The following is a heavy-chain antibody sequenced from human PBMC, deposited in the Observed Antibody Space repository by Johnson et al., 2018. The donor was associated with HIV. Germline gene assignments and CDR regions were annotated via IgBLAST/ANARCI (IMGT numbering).Heavy chain of an antibody. CDR1: GFTFNEYG. Sequence: VQLVESGGGVVRPGGSLRLSCAASGFTFNEYGMSWVRQVSGKGLEWVSAINWNGDSTSYADSVKGRFPISRDNAKNSLYLQMNSLRAEDTAVYYCAKDWDSGYSSGWPLKGAFDIWGQGTMVTVSS. D-gene: IGHD6-19*01. CDR2: INWNGDST. J-gene: IGHJ3*02. V-gene: IGHV3-20*04. CDR3: AKDWDSGYSSGWPLKGAFDI.